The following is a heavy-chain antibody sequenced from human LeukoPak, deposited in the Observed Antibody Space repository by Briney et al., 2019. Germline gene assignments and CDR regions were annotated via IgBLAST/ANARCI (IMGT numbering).Heavy chain of an antibody. V-gene: IGHV3-30*18. CDR3: AKDGLISHCSSTSCYYFDY. J-gene: IGHJ4*02. Sequence: GGSLRLSCAASGFTFSSYGMHWVRQAPGKGLEWVAVISYDGSNKYYADSVKGRFTISRDNSKNTLYLQMDSLRAEDTAVYYCAKDGLISHCSSTSCYYFDYWGQGTLVTVSS. CDR1: GFTFSSYG. D-gene: IGHD2-2*01. CDR2: ISYDGSNK.